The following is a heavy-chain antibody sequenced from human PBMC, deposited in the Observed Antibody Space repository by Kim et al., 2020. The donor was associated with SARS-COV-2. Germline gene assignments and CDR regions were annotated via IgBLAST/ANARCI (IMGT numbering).Heavy chain of an antibody. Sequence: GGSLRLSCAASGFTFSDYYMSWIRQAPGKGLEWVSYISSSGSTIYYADSVKGRFTISRDNAKNSLYLQMNSLRAEDTAVYYCARDHVGSGWYLSYYGMDVWGQGTTVTVSS. D-gene: IGHD6-19*01. V-gene: IGHV3-11*04. CDR1: GFTFSDYY. CDR2: ISSSGSTI. CDR3: ARDHVGSGWYLSYYGMDV. J-gene: IGHJ6*02.